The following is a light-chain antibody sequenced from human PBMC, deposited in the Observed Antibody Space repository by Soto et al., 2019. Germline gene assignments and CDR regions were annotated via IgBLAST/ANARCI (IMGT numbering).Light chain of an antibody. V-gene: IGKV1-6*01. CDR3: LQDYNYPRT. J-gene: IGKJ1*01. CDR2: AAS. CDR1: QGIRND. Sequence: AIQMTPSPSSLPASLGDRVTITCRASQGIRNDLGWYQQKPGKAPKLLIYAASSLQSGVPSRFSGSGSGTDFTLTISSLQPEDFETYYCLQDYNYPRTFGQGTKVDIK.